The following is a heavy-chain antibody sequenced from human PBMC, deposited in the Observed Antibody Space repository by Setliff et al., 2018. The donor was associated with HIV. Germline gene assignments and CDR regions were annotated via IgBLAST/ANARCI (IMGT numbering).Heavy chain of an antibody. CDR3: ARYFDQLLYRGFDY. V-gene: IGHV5-51*01. CDR1: GYIFTSYW. D-gene: IGHD2-2*02. CDR2: IYPGDSDT. Sequence: PGESLKISCKGSGYIFTSYWIAWVRQLPGQGLEWMGIIYPGDSDTTYSPSFEGQVTISADKSINTAYLQWGSLKASDTAMYYCARYFDQLLYRGFDYWGQGTLVTVSS. J-gene: IGHJ4*02.